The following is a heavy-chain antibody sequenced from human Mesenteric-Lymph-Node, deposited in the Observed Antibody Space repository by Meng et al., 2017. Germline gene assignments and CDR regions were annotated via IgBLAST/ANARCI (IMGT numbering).Heavy chain of an antibody. J-gene: IGHJ4*02. CDR3: ARVQVGARGYFDY. CDR2: IYYSGST. CDR1: GGSISSYY. V-gene: IGHV4-59*01. Sequence: SETLSLTCTVSGGSISSYYWSWIRQPPGKGLEWIGYIYYSGSTNYNPSLKSRVTISVDTSKNQFSLKLSSVTAADTAVYYCARVQVGARGYFDYWGQGTLVTVSS. D-gene: IGHD1-26*01.